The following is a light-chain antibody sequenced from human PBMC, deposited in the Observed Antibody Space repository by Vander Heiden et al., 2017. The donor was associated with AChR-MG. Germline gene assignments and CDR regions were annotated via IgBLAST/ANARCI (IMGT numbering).Light chain of an antibody. J-gene: IGLJ2*01. V-gene: IGLV1-40*01. CDR3: QSYDSSLSGSVV. CDR2: VNS. Sequence: QSVLTQPPSVSGAPGQRVTISCPGSSSNIRAGSDVHWFQQLPGTAPKVLIYVNSNRHSGVPDRFSGSKSGTSASLAITGLQAEDEADYYCQSYDSSLSGSVVFGGGTKLTVL. CDR1: SSNIRAGSD.